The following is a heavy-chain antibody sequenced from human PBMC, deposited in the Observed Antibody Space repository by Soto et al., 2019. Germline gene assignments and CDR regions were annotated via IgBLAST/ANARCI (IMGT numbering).Heavy chain of an antibody. CDR2: ISSSGTYI. CDR1: GFIVSDYY. Sequence: GGSLRLSCAASGFIVSDYYMSWIRQAPGKGLEWIAYISSSGTYINYADSVKGRFTLSRDTSKNTLSLQMDSLRAEDTAVYYCVRPLPSGRNYGMDVWGQGTTVTVSS. CDR3: VRPLPSGRNYGMDV. V-gene: IGHV3-11*03. J-gene: IGHJ6*02. D-gene: IGHD3-10*01.